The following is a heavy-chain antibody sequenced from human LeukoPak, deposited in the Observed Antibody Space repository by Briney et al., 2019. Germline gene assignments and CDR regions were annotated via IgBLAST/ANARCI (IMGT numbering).Heavy chain of an antibody. D-gene: IGHD1-26*01. J-gene: IGHJ3*02. CDR3: ARVNRELLGAFDI. CDR1: GGSISSYF. V-gene: IGHV4-59*01. CDR2: IFYSGST. Sequence: PSETLSLTCTVSGGSISSYFWSWIRQPPGKGLEWIGYIFYSGSTNYNPSLKSRVIMSVDTSKNQFSLRLSSVTSADTAVYYCARVNRELLGAFDIWGQGTMVTVSS.